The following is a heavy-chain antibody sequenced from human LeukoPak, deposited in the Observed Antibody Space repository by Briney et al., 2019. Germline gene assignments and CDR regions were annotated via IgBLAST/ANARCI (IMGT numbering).Heavy chain of an antibody. CDR2: INPSGGT. CDR1: GYSFTSYY. D-gene: IGHD3-22*01. V-gene: IGHV1-46*01. Sequence: ASVKVSCKASGYSFTSYYMHWVRQVPGQGPEWMGLINPSGGTKYAQKFQDRVTMTRDTSTSTIYMELSSLRSDDTAVYYCARAKPYYDAFDIWGQGTMVTVSS. J-gene: IGHJ3*02. CDR3: ARAKPYYDAFDI.